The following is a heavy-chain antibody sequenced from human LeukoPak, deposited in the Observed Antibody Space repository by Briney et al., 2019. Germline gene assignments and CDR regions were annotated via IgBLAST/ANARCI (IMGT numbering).Heavy chain of an antibody. J-gene: IGHJ4*02. Sequence: GGSLRLSCAASGFTFSSYAMHWVRQAPGKGLEYVSAISSNGGSTYYANSVKGRFTISRDNSKNTLYLQMNSLRAEDTAVYYCAKGYDSNSYYYYFDYWGQGTLVTVSS. CDR2: ISSNGGST. V-gene: IGHV3-64*01. CDR1: GFTFSSYA. CDR3: AKGYDSNSYYYYFDY. D-gene: IGHD3-22*01.